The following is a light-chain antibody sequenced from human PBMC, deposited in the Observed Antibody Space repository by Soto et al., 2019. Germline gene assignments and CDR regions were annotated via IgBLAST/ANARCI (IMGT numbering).Light chain of an antibody. CDR3: CSHTYTSPYV. V-gene: IGLV2-14*01. CDR1: SSDVGGYNY. Sequence: QSALTQPASVSGSLGQSITISCTGTSSDVGGYNYVSWYQQYPGKAPKFMIYEVSNRPSGVSNRFSGSKSGNTASLTISGLQAEDEDDYYCCSHTYTSPYVFGGGTKVTVL. CDR2: EVS. J-gene: IGLJ1*01.